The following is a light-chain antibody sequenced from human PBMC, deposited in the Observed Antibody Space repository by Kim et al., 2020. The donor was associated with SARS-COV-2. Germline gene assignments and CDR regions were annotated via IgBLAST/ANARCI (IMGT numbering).Light chain of an antibody. CDR3: QQSYSIPIT. Sequence: ASVGDRVTITCRASQSISSYLNWYQQKPGKAPKVLIYGASTLQSGVPSRFSGSGSGTDFTLTISSLQPEDFATHYCQQSYSIPITFGQGTRLEIK. J-gene: IGKJ5*01. CDR1: QSISSY. V-gene: IGKV1-39*01. CDR2: GAS.